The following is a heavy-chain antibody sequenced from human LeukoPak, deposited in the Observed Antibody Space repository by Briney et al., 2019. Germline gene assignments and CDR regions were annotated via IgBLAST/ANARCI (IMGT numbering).Heavy chain of an antibody. J-gene: IGHJ4*02. CDR3: ARGGSADSFDY. D-gene: IGHD2-21*01. Sequence: GGSLRLSCAASGFTFTTNAMSWVRQAPGKGLEWVSYITTTTSGTKYYGDSVKGRFTISRDNAKNSLYLQMNSLRAEDTAVYYCARGGSADSFDYWGQGTLVTVSS. CDR2: ITTTTSGTK. V-gene: IGHV3-48*01. CDR1: GFTFTTNA.